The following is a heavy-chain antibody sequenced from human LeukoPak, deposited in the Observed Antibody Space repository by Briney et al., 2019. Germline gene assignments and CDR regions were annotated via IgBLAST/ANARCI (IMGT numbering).Heavy chain of an antibody. V-gene: IGHV3-11*01. CDR1: GFIFSDYY. CDR3: VRVGNRDQDYYYSYMDV. D-gene: IGHD5-24*01. Sequence: PGGSLRLSCAASGFIFSDYYMSWVRQAPGKGLEWVSYITSSGATIYYADSVKGRFTISRDNAKNSLYLQMDSLRVEDTALYYCVRVGNRDQDYYYSYMDVWGRGTTVTVSS. J-gene: IGHJ6*03. CDR2: ITSSGATI.